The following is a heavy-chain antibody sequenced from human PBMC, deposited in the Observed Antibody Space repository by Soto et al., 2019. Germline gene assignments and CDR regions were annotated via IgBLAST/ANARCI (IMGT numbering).Heavy chain of an antibody. J-gene: IGHJ4*02. Sequence: EVQLVESGGGLVQPGGSLKLSCAASGFTFSGSAMHWVRQASWKGLEWVGRIRSKANSYATAYAASVKGRFTISRDDSKNTAYLQMNSLKTEDTAVYYCTRFTTGYSSSKGDYWGQGTLVTVSS. CDR2: IRSKANSYAT. V-gene: IGHV3-73*01. CDR3: TRFTTGYSSSKGDY. D-gene: IGHD6-13*01. CDR1: GFTFSGSA.